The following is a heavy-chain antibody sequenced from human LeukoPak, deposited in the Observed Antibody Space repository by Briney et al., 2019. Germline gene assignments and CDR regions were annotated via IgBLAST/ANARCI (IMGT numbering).Heavy chain of an antibody. CDR1: GGSISSYY. V-gene: IGHV4-59*08. J-gene: IGHJ4*02. CDR2: IYYSGST. D-gene: IGHD4-17*01. Sequence: PSETLSPTCTVSGGSISSYYWSWIRQPPGKGLEWIGYIYYSGSTNYNPSLKSRVTISVDTSKNQFSLKLSSVTAADTAVYYCASLTAYGDRALGYWGQGTLVTVSS. CDR3: ASLTAYGDRALGY.